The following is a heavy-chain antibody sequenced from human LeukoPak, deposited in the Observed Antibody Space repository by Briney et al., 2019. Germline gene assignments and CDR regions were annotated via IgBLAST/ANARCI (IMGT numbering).Heavy chain of an antibody. J-gene: IGHJ4*02. V-gene: IGHV3-13*01. Sequence: GGSLRLSCAASGFTFSSYDMHWVRQATGKGLEWVSAIGTAGDTYYPGSVKGRFTISRENAKNSLYLQMNSLRAGDTAVYYCARAVAGVVFDYWGQGTLLTASS. CDR3: ARAVAGVVFDY. D-gene: IGHD6-19*01. CDR1: GFTFSSYD. CDR2: IGTAGDT.